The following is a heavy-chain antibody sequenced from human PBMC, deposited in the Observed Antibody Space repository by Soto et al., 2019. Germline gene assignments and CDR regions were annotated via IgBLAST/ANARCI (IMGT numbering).Heavy chain of an antibody. Sequence: SETLSLTCTVSGGSVNSDNFYWSWIRQPPGRGLEWIGYIYYTGSTNYNPSLKSRVTISIDTSRNQFSLKLSSVTADDTAVYYCATGGGQTQLDDFRGQGTLVTVSS. D-gene: IGHD2-2*01. CDR2: IYYTGST. V-gene: IGHV4-61*01. J-gene: IGHJ4*02. CDR1: GGSVNSDNFY. CDR3: ATGGGQTQLDDF.